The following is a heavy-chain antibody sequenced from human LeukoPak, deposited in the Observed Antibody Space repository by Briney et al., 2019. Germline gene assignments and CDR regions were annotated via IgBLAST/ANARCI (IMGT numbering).Heavy chain of an antibody. CDR2: IKQDGSER. V-gene: IGHV3-7*01. CDR1: GFTLSSYW. CDR3: ARDIWELPTGSFDY. J-gene: IGHJ4*02. Sequence: GGSLRLSCAASGFTLSSYWMSGVRQDPRKGLEWVAHIKQDGSERYYVDSVKGRFTISRDNAKNSLYLQMNRLRAEDTAAYYFARDIWELPTGSFDYWGQGTLVTVSS. D-gene: IGHD1-26*01.